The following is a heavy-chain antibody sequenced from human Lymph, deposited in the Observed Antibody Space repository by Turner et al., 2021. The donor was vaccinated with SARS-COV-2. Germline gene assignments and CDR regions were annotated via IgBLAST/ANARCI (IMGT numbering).Heavy chain of an antibody. Sequence: QVQLVQSGAEVKKPGASVEVSCKASVYTFTSYDINWVRQATGQGLECMGWMNPNSGNTGYAQKCQGRVTMTRNTSICTAYMGLSSLRSEDTAVYDCARAAQLTVWFDPWGQGTLVTVSS. CDR1: VYTFTSYD. V-gene: IGHV1-8*01. CDR2: MNPNSGNT. J-gene: IGHJ5*02. CDR3: ARAAQLTVWFDP. D-gene: IGHD3-9*01.